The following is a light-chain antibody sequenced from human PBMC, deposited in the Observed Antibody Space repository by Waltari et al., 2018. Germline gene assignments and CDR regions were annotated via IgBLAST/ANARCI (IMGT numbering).Light chain of an antibody. V-gene: IGLV6-57*02. Sequence: FILTQPHSVSESPGKTVTISCTGRGGSYALNYVQLYQQRPDRAPTTVIYADSQRPSGVPDRFSGSIDSSSNSASLTISGLRTEDEADYYCQSYDSDRSWVFGGGTHLTVL. CDR1: GGSYALNY. J-gene: IGLJ3*02. CDR2: ADS. CDR3: QSYDSDRSWV.